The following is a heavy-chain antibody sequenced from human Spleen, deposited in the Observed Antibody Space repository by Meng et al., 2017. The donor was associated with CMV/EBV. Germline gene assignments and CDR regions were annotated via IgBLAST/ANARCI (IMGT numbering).Heavy chain of an antibody. CDR2: IGSSSTYI. J-gene: IGHJ4*02. CDR3: ARDLAPQSDYYDSSGYYYLPKGFDY. D-gene: IGHD3-22*01. V-gene: IGHV3-21*01. Sequence: WVRQGPGKGLEWLSYIGSSSTYIYHADSMKGRFTVSRDNAKNSVYLQMNSLRAEDTAVYYCARDLAPQSDYYDSSGYYYLPKGFDYWGQGTLVTVSS.